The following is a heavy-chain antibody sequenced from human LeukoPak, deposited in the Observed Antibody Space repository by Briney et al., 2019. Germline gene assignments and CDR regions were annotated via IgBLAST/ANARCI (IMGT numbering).Heavy chain of an antibody. Sequence: SVKVSCKASGGTFSSYAISWVRQAPGQGLEWMGGIIPIFGTANYAQKFQGRVTITADESTSTAYMELSSLRSEDTAVYYCARVRLRGLYYYYYMDVWGKGTTVTVSS. CDR1: GGTFSSYA. CDR2: IIPIFGTA. V-gene: IGHV1-69*13. CDR3: ARVRLRGLYYYYYMDV. J-gene: IGHJ6*03. D-gene: IGHD4-23*01.